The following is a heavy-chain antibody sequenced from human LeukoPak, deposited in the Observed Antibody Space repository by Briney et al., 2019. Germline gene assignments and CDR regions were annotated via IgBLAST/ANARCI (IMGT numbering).Heavy chain of an antibody. CDR2: INHSART. V-gene: IGHV4-34*01. D-gene: IGHD3-22*01. CDR3: ARTSGFFDSSGFYQQNPYYFQY. Sequence: SETLSLTCAASGDSFIGYFWTWIRQAPGKGLEWIGDINHSARTNYNPSLQRRVSISVDTSENQFSLNVTSVTGADTAVYYCARTSGFFDSSGFYQQNPYYFQYWGQGVLVTVSS. CDR1: GDSFIGYF. J-gene: IGHJ4*02.